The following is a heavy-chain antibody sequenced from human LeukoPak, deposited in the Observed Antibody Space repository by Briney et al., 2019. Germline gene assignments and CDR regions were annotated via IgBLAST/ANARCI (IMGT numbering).Heavy chain of an antibody. Sequence: GASVKVSCKASGYTFTNYYMHWVRQAPGQGLEWMGIINPSGGSTSYAQKFQGRVTMTRDMSTSTVYMSLSSLRSEDTAVYYCATYYDSSGYYYSPLDYWGQGTLVTVSS. J-gene: IGHJ4*02. CDR3: ATYYDSSGYYYSPLDY. V-gene: IGHV1-46*01. CDR1: GYTFTNYY. D-gene: IGHD3-22*01. CDR2: INPSGGST.